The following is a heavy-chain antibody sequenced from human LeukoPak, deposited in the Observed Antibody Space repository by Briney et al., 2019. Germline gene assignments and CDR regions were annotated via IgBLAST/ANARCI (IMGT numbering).Heavy chain of an antibody. Sequence: QPGGSLRLSCAASGFTFSSYAMSWVRQAPGKGLEWVSAISGSGGSTYYADSVKGRFTISRDNSKNTLYLQMNSLRAEDTAVYYCAKDSLTTSAWYYDSSGPLEGSHYDYWGQGTLVTVSS. CDR3: AKDSLTTSAWYYDSSGPLEGSHYDY. J-gene: IGHJ4*02. CDR2: ISGSGGST. V-gene: IGHV3-23*01. D-gene: IGHD3-22*01. CDR1: GFTFSSYA.